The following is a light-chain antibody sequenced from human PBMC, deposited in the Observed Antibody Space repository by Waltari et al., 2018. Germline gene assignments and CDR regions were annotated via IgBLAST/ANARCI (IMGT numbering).Light chain of an antibody. J-gene: IGLJ2*01. V-gene: IGLV2-23*02. CDR3: CSYAGSSTFV. Sequence: QSALTQPASVSGSPGQPITTPCTGTSSDVGSYNFVSWYQQHPGKAPKLMIYEVSKLPSGVSNRFSGSKSGNTASLTISGLQAEDEADYYCCSYAGSSTFVFGGGTKLTVL. CDR2: EVS. CDR1: SSDVGSYNF.